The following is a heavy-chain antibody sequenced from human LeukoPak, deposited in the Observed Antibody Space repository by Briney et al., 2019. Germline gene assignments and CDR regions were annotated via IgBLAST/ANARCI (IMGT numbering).Heavy chain of an antibody. Sequence: TGGSLRLSCAASGFTFSNYWMHWVRQAPGKGLVWVSRINNEGSSIIYADSVKGRFTISRDNAKNTVYLQMNSLRAEDTAMYYCTRGVGRNWFDPWGQGTLVTVSS. CDR2: INNEGSSI. CDR3: TRGVGRNWFDP. D-gene: IGHD1-26*01. V-gene: IGHV3-74*01. CDR1: GFTFSNYW. J-gene: IGHJ5*02.